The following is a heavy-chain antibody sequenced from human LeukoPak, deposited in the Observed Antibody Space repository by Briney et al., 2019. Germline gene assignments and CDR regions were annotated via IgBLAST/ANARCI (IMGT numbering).Heavy chain of an antibody. V-gene: IGHV3-23*01. J-gene: IGHJ3*02. CDR3: ARDSTSCPYTWWCAFDI. CDR1: GLPFGSEA. CDR2: ISPAGGTT. D-gene: IGHD2-2*01. Sequence: GGSLRLSCTVSGLPFGSEAMSWVRQAPGRGLEWVSSISPAGGTTYYADSVKGRFTISRDNSKNTLYVQMNSLRAEDTAVYYCARDSTSCPYTWWCAFDIWGQGTMVTVSS.